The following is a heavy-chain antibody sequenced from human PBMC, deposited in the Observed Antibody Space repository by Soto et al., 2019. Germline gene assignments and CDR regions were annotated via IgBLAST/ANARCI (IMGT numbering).Heavy chain of an antibody. Sequence: QVQLVESGGGVVQPGRSLRLSCAASGFTFSSYGMHWVRQAPGKGLEWVAVISYDGSNKYYADSVKGRFTISRDNSKNTLYLQINSLRAEDTAVYYCAKEAGIAAAGLDYWGQGTLVTVSS. CDR1: GFTFSSYG. CDR3: AKEAGIAAAGLDY. D-gene: IGHD6-13*01. V-gene: IGHV3-30*18. J-gene: IGHJ4*02. CDR2: ISYDGSNK.